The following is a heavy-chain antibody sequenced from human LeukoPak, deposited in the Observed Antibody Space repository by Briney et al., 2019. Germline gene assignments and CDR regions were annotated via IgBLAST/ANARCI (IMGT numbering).Heavy chain of an antibody. CDR3: ARSKDGFNADY. CDR2: IYYSEST. Sequence: SETLSLTCTVSGGSIGSYYWNWIRQPPGKGLEWIGYIYYSESTNYNPSLKSRATISVDTSKSQFSLKVSSVTAADTAVYYCARSKDGFNADYWGQGILVTVSS. CDR1: GGSIGSYY. D-gene: IGHD5-24*01. V-gene: IGHV4-59*01. J-gene: IGHJ4*02.